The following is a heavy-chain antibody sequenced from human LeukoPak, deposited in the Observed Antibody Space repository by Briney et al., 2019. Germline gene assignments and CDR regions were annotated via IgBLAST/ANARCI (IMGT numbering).Heavy chain of an antibody. Sequence: SETLSLTCTVSGGSISGHYWSWIRQPPGKGLEWIGYISYSGNTNSNPSLKSRVTISVDTSNNQFSLRLTSVTAADAAIYYCARTRETKITRRPQYYYSYYMDVWGKGTTVTVSS. V-gene: IGHV4-59*11. J-gene: IGHJ6*03. CDR1: GGSISGHY. CDR2: ISYSGNT. D-gene: IGHD1-20*01. CDR3: ARTRETKITRRPQYYYSYYMDV.